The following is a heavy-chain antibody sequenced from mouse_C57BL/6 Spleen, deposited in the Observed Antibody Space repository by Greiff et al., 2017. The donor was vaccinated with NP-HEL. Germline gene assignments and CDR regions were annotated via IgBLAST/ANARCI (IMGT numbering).Heavy chain of an antibody. CDR2: IDPSDSYT. Sequence: QVQLQQPGAELVMPGASVKLSCKASGYTFTSYWMHWVKQRPGQGLEWIGEIDPSDSYTNYNQKFKGKSTLTVDKSSSTAYMQLSSLTSEDSAVYYCARWDIYYDYDERRYFDVWGTGTTVTVSS. CDR1: GYTFTSYW. CDR3: ARWDIYYDYDERRYFDV. V-gene: IGHV1-69*01. D-gene: IGHD2-4*01. J-gene: IGHJ1*03.